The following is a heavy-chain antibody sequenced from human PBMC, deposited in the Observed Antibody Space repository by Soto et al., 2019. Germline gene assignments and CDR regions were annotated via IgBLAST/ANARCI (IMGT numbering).Heavy chain of an antibody. J-gene: IGHJ5*02. Sequence: ASVKVSCKASGYTFTSYYMHWVRQAPGQGLEWMGIINPSGGSTSYAQKFQGRVTMTRDTSTSTVYMELSSLRFEDTAVYYCAKGGGTHIVVVVAAKDWLDPWGQGTLVTVSS. V-gene: IGHV1-46*03. CDR3: AKGGGTHIVVVVAAKDWLDP. CDR1: GYTFTSYY. D-gene: IGHD2-15*01. CDR2: INPSGGST.